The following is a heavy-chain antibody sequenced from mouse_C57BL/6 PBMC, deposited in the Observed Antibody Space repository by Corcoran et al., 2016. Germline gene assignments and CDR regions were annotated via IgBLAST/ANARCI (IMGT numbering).Heavy chain of an antibody. CDR2: INTYSGVP. J-gene: IGHJ4*01. CDR1: GYTFTTYG. CDR3: ASADGKGAMDY. Sequence: QIQLVQSGPELKKPGETVKISCKASGYTFTTYGMSWVKQAPGKGLKWMGWINTYSGVPTYADDFKGRFAFSLETSASTAYLQINNLKNEDTDTYFCASADGKGAMDYWGQGTSVTVSS. V-gene: IGHV9-3*01. D-gene: IGHD1-1*01.